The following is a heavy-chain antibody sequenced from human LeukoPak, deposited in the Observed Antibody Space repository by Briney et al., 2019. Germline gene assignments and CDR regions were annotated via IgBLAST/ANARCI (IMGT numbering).Heavy chain of an antibody. CDR3: ARVAIFGVVITRSAFDI. J-gene: IGHJ3*02. Sequence: GGSLRLSCAASGFTFSSYWMHWVRQAPGKGLVWVSRINSDGSSTSYADSVKGRFTISRDNAKNTLYLQMNSLRAEDTAVYYCARVAIFGVVITRSAFDIWGQGTMVTVSS. D-gene: IGHD3-3*01. CDR1: GFTFSSYW. CDR2: INSDGSST. V-gene: IGHV3-74*01.